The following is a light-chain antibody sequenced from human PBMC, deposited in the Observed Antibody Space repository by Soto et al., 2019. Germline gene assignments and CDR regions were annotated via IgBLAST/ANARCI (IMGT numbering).Light chain of an antibody. V-gene: IGKV2-30*02. CDR2: KVS. CDR3: MQGTHWPTT. Sequence: DIVMTQTPLSSPVILGQPASISCRSSQSLEHSNGNTYLSWLQQRPGQPPRRLIYKVSNRDSGVPDRFSGSGSGTDFALKISRVEAEDVGVYYCMQGTHWPTTFGQGTRLEIK. CDR1: QSLEHSNGNTY. J-gene: IGKJ5*01.